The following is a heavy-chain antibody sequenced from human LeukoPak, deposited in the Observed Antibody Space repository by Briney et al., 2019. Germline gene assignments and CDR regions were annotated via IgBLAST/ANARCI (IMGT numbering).Heavy chain of an antibody. Sequence: GGSLRLSCAASGFTVSSNYMSWVRQAPGKGLEWVSVIYSGGSTYYSDSVKRRFTISIHNSKNTSDLQMNSLRAEDTAVYYCARHLYVGELPYYFDYWGQGTLVTVSS. CDR1: GFTVSSNY. V-gene: IGHV3-53*04. CDR2: IYSGGST. J-gene: IGHJ4*02. CDR3: ARHLYVGELPYYFDY. D-gene: IGHD3-10*01.